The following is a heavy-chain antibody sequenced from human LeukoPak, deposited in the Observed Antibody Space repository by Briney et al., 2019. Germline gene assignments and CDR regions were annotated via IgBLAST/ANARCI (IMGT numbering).Heavy chain of an antibody. CDR2: ISRDGRRI. V-gene: IGHV3-30*04. J-gene: IGHJ5*02. Sequence: GGSLRLSCAASGFTFSSHAMHWVRQAPGKGLEWVAVISRDGRRIYYIDSAKGRFIISRDNSKNTLSLQMDSLRGGDTAVYSCARDRVNRADCGGDCYSAVFDHWGQGILVTVSS. CDR3: ARDRVNRADCGGDCYSAVFDH. CDR1: GFTFSSHA. D-gene: IGHD2-21*02.